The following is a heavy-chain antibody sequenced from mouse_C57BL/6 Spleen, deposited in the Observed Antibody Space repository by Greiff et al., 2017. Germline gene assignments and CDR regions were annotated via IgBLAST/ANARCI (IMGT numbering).Heavy chain of an antibody. CDR1: GYTFTSYW. Sequence: EVQLQQSGTVLARPGASVKMSCKTSGYTFTSYWMHWVKQRPGQGLAWIGAIYPGNSDTSYNQKFKGKAKLTAVTSASTAYMGLSSLTNEDSAVYYCTKGGIYDGYYKDAMDYWGQGTSVTVSS. V-gene: IGHV1-5*01. CDR3: TKGGIYDGYYKDAMDY. D-gene: IGHD2-3*01. J-gene: IGHJ4*01. CDR2: IYPGNSDT.